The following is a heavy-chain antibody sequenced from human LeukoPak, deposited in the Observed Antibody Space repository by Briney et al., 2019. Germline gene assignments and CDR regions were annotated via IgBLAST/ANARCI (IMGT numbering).Heavy chain of an antibody. CDR3: AKGGIPGTHYLDY. Sequence: PGGSLRLSCAASGFTFSSYAMSWVRQAPGKGLEWVSAISGSGGSTYYADSVKGRFTISRDNSKNTLYLQMSSLRAEDTAVYYCAKGGIPGTHYLDYWGQGTLVTVSS. V-gene: IGHV3-23*01. J-gene: IGHJ4*02. CDR2: ISGSGGST. D-gene: IGHD3-16*01. CDR1: GFTFSSYA.